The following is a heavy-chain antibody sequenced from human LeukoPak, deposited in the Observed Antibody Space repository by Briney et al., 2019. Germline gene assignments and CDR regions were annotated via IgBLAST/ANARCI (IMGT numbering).Heavy chain of an antibody. J-gene: IGHJ4*02. Sequence: GSLRLSCAVSGFTFSSYAMTWVRQPPGKGLEWIGSIYYSGSTYYNPSLKSRVTISVDTSKNQFSLKLSSVTAADTAVYYCARHLWGDFDYWGQGTLVTVSS. D-gene: IGHD7-27*01. V-gene: IGHV4-39*01. CDR1: GFTFSSYA. CDR2: IYYSGST. CDR3: ARHLWGDFDY.